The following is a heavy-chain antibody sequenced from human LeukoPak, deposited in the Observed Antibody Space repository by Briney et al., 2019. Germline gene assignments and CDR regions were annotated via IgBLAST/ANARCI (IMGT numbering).Heavy chain of an antibody. CDR1: GFNFSSYG. CDR3: FAYYSSGYFGFQY. Sequence: GGSLRLSFVSTGFNFSSYGMDSGRQAPGKGLEWVAVISYVESNKYYADSVKGRFTISRDDSENMLYLQRDRRRAVDSDVYCCFAYYSSGYFGFQYWGQGTLVTVSS. D-gene: IGHD3-22*01. J-gene: IGHJ4*02. CDR2: ISYVESNK. V-gene: IGHV3-30*03.